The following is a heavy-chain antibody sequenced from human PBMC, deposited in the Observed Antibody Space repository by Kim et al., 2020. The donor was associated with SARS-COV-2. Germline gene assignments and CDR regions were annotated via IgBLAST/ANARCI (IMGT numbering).Heavy chain of an antibody. CDR3: ARVPSGSSGWYWFDP. CDR1: GFTFSDYY. D-gene: IGHD6-13*01. J-gene: IGHJ5*02. V-gene: IGHV3-11*05. Sequence: GGSLRLSCAASGFTFSDYYMSWIRQAPGKGLEWVSYISSSTSYTKYADSVKGRFTISRDNAKNSLYLQMNSLRAEDTAVYYCARVPSGSSGWYWFDPWGQGTLVTVS. CDR2: ISSSTSYT.